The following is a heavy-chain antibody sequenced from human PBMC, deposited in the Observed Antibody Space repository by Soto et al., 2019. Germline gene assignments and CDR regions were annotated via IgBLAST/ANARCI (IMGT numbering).Heavy chain of an antibody. CDR2: IYYSGST. CDR3: AGQAREGYNAAGY. D-gene: IGHD2-15*01. Sequence: SETLSLTCTVSGGSISSYYWSWIRQPPGKGLEWIGYIYYSGSTNFNPSLKSRVTISLDTSKNQFSLKLTSVTAADTAVYYCAGQAREGYNAAGYWGQGTLVTVS. V-gene: IGHV4-59*08. CDR1: GGSISSYY. J-gene: IGHJ4*02.